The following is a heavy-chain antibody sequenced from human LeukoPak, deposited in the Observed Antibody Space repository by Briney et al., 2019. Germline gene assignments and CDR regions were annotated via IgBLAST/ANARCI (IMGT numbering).Heavy chain of an antibody. V-gene: IGHV4-39*01. J-gene: IGHJ4*02. CDR3: ARLYEGKRPPDY. CDR1: GDSIFSTTYY. Sequence: PSETLSLTCTVSGDSIFSTTYYWGWIRQPPGKGLEWIGSIFHSGSTYYNPSLRSRVTISVDTSKNQLSLRLRSVTAADTAVYYCARLYEGKRPPDYWGQGTLVTVSS. CDR2: IFHSGST. D-gene: IGHD2-8*01.